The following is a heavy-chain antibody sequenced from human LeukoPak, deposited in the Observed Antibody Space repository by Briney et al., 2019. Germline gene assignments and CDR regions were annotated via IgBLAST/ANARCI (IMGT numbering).Heavy chain of an antibody. J-gene: IGHJ4*02. V-gene: IGHV4-61*02. CDR3: ARGAIFGVVWYFDY. D-gene: IGHD3-3*01. CDR2: IYTSGST. Sequence: TSETLSLTCTVSGGSISSGSYYWSWIRQPAGKGLEWIGRIYTSGSTNYNPSLKSRVTISVDTSKNQFSLKLSSVTAADTAVYYCARGAIFGVVWYFDYWGQGSLVTVSS. CDR1: GGSISSGSYY.